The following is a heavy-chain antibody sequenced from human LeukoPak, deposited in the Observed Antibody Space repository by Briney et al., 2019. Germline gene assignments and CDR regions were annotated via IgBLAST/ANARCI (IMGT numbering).Heavy chain of an antibody. D-gene: IGHD5/OR15-5a*01. CDR2: INPNSGVP. Sequence: ASVKVSCKASGYTFTDYYIHWVRQAPGQGLQWMGWINPNSGVPNYAQKFQGRVTLTRDTSISTAYMELSRLRSDDTAVYYCARGVYPPYYYYYYMDVWGKGTTVTISS. CDR3: ARGVYPPYYYYYYMDV. V-gene: IGHV1-2*02. CDR1: GYTFTDYY. J-gene: IGHJ6*03.